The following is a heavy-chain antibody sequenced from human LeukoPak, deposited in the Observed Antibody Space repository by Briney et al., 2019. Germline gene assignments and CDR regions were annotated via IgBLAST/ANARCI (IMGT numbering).Heavy chain of an antibody. Sequence: GASVKVSCKASGYTFTSYDINWVRQATGQGLEWMGWMNPNSGNTGYAQKFQGRVTMTRNTSISTAYMELSSLRSGDTAVYYCARKSQQLALYYYYYYMDVWGKGTTVTVSS. D-gene: IGHD6-13*01. V-gene: IGHV1-8*01. CDR1: GYTFTSYD. CDR2: MNPNSGNT. CDR3: ARKSQQLALYYYYYYMDV. J-gene: IGHJ6*03.